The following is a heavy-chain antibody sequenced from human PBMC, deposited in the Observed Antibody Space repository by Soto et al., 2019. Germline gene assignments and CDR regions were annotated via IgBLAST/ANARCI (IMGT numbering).Heavy chain of an antibody. J-gene: IGHJ6*04. V-gene: IGHV3-73*01. CDR3: TRPGCSSTSCYEYYYYGMDV. CDR1: GFTFSGSA. Sequence: GGSLRLSCAASGFTFSGSAMHWVRQASGKGLEWVGRIRSKANSYATAHAASVKGRFTISRDDSKNTAYLQMNSLKTEDTAVYYCTRPGCSSTSCYEYYYYGMDVWGKGTTVTVSS. D-gene: IGHD2-2*01. CDR2: IRSKANSYAT.